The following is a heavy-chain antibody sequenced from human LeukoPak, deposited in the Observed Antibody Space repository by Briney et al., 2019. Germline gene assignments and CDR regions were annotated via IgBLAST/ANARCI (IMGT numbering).Heavy chain of an antibody. V-gene: IGHV4-30-4*08. D-gene: IGHD1-14*01. J-gene: IGHJ4*02. CDR2: IYYSGST. CDR3: ARVPNEATFDY. CDR1: GGSISSGDYY. Sequence: SQTLSLTCTVSGGSISSGDYYWSWIRQPPGKGLEWIGYIYYSGSTYYNPSLKSRVTISVDTSKNQSSLKLSSVTAADTAVYYCARVPNEATFDYWGQGTLVTVSS.